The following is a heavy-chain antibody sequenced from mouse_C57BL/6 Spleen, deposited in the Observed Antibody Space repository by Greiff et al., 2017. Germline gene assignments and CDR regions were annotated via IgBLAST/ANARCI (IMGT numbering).Heavy chain of an antibody. CDR2: IDPEDGAT. J-gene: IGHJ1*03. CDR3: ASTTTVGAPRYFDV. V-gene: IGHV14-2*01. D-gene: IGHD1-1*01. CDR1: GFNIKDYY. Sequence: EVQGVESGAELVKPGASVKLSCTASGFNIKDYYMHWVKQRTEQGLEWIGRIDPEDGATKYAPESQDKDAITAGTSSNTAYQQHSSLTSEDTAVYYCASTTTVGAPRYFDVWGTGTTVTVSS.